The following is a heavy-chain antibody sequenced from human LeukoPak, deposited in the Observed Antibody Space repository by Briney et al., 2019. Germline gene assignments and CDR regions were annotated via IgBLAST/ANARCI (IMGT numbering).Heavy chain of an antibody. CDR1: GVSFSGYY. V-gene: IGHV4-34*09. Sequence: SETLSLTCAVYGVSFSGYYWSWIRQPPGKGLEWIGEINHSGSTYYNPSLKSRVTISIDTSKNHFSLKLNSVTVADTAVYYCTRGSRGDSMGYWYFDLWGRGTLVTVSS. CDR3: TRGSRGDSMGYWYFDL. D-gene: IGHD5-24*01. J-gene: IGHJ2*01. CDR2: INHSGST.